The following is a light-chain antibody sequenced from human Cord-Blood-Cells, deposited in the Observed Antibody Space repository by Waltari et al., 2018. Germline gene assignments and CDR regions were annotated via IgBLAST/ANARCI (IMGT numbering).Light chain of an antibody. CDR2: YDD. V-gene: IGLV1-36*01. CDR3: AAWDDSLNGPV. Sequence: QSVLTKPPSVSEAPRQRVTIPCSGSSSNIGNNAVNWYQQLPGKAPKLLIYYDDLLPSGVSDRFSGSKSGTSASLAISGLQSEDEADYYCAAWDDSLNGPVFGGGTKLTVL. CDR1: SSNIGNNA. J-gene: IGLJ3*02.